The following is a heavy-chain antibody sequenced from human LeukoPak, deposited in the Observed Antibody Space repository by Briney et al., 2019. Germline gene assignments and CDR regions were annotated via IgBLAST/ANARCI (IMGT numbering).Heavy chain of an antibody. V-gene: IGHV6-1*01. CDR1: GDSLSTNSAT. D-gene: IGHD1-26*01. CDR2: TYYRSKWSN. CDR3: ARLVGASWFDS. Sequence: SQTLSLTCAISGDSLSTNSATWTWLRQSPSRGLEWLGRTYYRSKWSNDYAVSMKSRITINPDTSKNQFSLQLNSVTPEDTAVYYCARLVGASWFDSWGQGTLVTVSS. J-gene: IGHJ5*01.